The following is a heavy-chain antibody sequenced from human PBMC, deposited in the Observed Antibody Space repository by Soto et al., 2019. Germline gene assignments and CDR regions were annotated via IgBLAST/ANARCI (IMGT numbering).Heavy chain of an antibody. V-gene: IGHV5-51*01. Sequence: XSLKISWKVAAYSFLGYWIRWVPQMPGKGLEWMGIIYPGDSDTRYSPSFQGQVTISADKSISTAYLQWSRLKASDIAMYYCGGGEYSHYMDVWAKGTTVTVSS. D-gene: IGHD4-17*01. J-gene: IGHJ6*03. CDR3: GGGEYSHYMDV. CDR1: AYSFLGYW. CDR2: IYPGDSDT.